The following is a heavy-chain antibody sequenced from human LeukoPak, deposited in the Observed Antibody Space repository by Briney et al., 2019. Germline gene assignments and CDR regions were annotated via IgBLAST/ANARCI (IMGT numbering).Heavy chain of an antibody. V-gene: IGHV3-30-3*01. CDR1: GFTFSSYA. J-gene: IGHJ4*02. D-gene: IGHD3-22*01. CDR3: ARDGSRITMIVVSYFDY. Sequence: PGGSLRLSCAASGFTFSSYAMHWARQAPGKGLEWVAVISYDGSNKYYADSVKGRFTISRDNSKNTLYLQMNSLRAEDAAVYYCARDGSRITMIVVSYFDYWGQGTLVTVSS. CDR2: ISYDGSNK.